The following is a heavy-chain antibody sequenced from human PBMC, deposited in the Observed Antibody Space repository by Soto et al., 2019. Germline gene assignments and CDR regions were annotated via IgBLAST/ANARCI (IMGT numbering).Heavy chain of an antibody. J-gene: IGHJ4*02. CDR2: IYHSGSN. V-gene: IGHV4-30-2*01. D-gene: IGHD3-22*01. Sequence: QLQLQESGSGLVKPSQTLSLTCAVSGGSISSGGYSWSWIRQPPGKRLEWIGYIYHSGSNYYNPSLKSRVTISVDRSKNQFSLKLSSVTAADTAVYYCARAAYYYDSSGYYRTQEFDYWGQGTLVTVSS. CDR1: GGSISSGGYS. CDR3: ARAAYYYDSSGYYRTQEFDY.